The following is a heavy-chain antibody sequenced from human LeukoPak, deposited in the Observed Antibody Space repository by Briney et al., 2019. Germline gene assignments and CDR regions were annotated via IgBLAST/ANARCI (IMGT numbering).Heavy chain of an antibody. Sequence: SETLSLTCTVSGGSISSYYWSWIRQPPGKGLEWIGYIYYSGSTNYNPSLKGRVTISVDTSKNQFSLKLSSVTAADTAVYYCARLTAMVRHFDYWGQGTLVTVSS. CDR1: GGSISSYY. D-gene: IGHD5-18*01. CDR2: IYYSGST. J-gene: IGHJ4*02. CDR3: ARLTAMVRHFDY. V-gene: IGHV4-59*08.